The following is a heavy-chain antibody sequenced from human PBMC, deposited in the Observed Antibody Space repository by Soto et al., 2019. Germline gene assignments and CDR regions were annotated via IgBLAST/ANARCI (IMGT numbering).Heavy chain of an antibody. CDR2: ISSNGGST. V-gene: IGHV3-64D*08. CDR1: GFTFSSYA. CDR3: VKDLGPVLRFLEWFPWNQTYYYYGMDV. J-gene: IGHJ6*02. D-gene: IGHD3-3*01. Sequence: PGGSLRLSCSASGFTFSSYAMHWVRQAPGKGLEYVSAISSNGGSTYYADSVKGRFTISRDNSKNTLYLQMSSLRAEDTAVYYCVKDLGPVLRFLEWFPWNQTYYYYGMDVWGQGTTVTVSS.